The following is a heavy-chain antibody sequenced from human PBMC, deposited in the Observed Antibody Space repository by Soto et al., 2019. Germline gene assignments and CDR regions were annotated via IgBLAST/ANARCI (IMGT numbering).Heavy chain of an antibody. V-gene: IGHV3-30*18. CDR2: ISYDGSNK. Sequence: PGGSLRLSCAASGFTFSSYGMHWVRQAPGKGLEWVAVISYDGSNKYYADSVKGRFTISRDNSKNTLYLQMNSLRAEDTAVYYCAKDRRDFGVPAATFDYWGQGTLVTVSS. D-gene: IGHD2-2*01. CDR1: GFTFSSYG. CDR3: AKDRRDFGVPAATFDY. J-gene: IGHJ4*02.